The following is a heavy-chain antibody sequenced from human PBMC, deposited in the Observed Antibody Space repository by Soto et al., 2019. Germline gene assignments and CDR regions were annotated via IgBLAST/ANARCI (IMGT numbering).Heavy chain of an antibody. V-gene: IGHV4-39*01. CDR1: SGSIKSSGYY. D-gene: IGHD5-12*01. CDR3: ARLGRGYNVYSGVS. J-gene: IGHJ4*02. Sequence: QLQLLEPGPRLVKPSETLALTCSVSSGSIKSSGYYWGWIRQSPEKGLEWIGRIYYSGSTSFNPSPQSRVSLSVDTSKKQCSLRLSAVTAADTALYFCARLGRGYNVYSGVSGGQGALVTVSS. CDR2: IYYSGST.